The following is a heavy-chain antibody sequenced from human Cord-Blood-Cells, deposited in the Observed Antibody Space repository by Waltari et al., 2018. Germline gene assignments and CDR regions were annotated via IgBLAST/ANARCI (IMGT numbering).Heavy chain of an antibody. D-gene: IGHD6-6*01. Sequence: QVQLVESGGGVVQPGGSLRLSCAASGFTFSSYGMHWVRQAPGQGLEWVAFIRYDGSNKYYADSVKRRFTISRDNSKNTLYLQMNSLRAEDTAVYYCAKAGSSSYFDYWGQGTLVTVSS. V-gene: IGHV3-30*02. CDR3: AKAGSSSYFDY. CDR2: IRYDGSNK. CDR1: GFTFSSYG. J-gene: IGHJ4*02.